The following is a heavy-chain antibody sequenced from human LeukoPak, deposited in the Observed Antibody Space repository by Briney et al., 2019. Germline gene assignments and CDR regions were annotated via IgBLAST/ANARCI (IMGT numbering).Heavy chain of an antibody. CDR1: GFTFSSYW. Sequence: PGGSLRLSCAASGFTFSSYWMHWVRQAPGKGLVWVSRINSDGGSTSYTDSVKGRFTISRDNSKNTLYLQMNSLRAEDTAVYYCAKDQGSSGPFDYWGQGTLVTVSS. V-gene: IGHV3-74*01. CDR2: INSDGGST. J-gene: IGHJ4*02. D-gene: IGHD3-22*01. CDR3: AKDQGSSGPFDY.